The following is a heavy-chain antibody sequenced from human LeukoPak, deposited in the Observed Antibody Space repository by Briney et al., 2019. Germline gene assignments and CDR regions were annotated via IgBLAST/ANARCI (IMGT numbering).Heavy chain of an antibody. CDR1: GGTFSSYA. V-gene: IGHV1-69*05. D-gene: IGHD1-7*01. J-gene: IGHJ4*02. Sequence: ASVKVSCKASGGTFSSYAISWVRQAPGQGLEWMGGIIPIFGTANYAQKFQGRVTITTDESTSTAYMELSSLRSEDTAVYYCATQRNSLAFDYWGQGTLVTVSS. CDR3: ATQRNSLAFDY. CDR2: IIPIFGTA.